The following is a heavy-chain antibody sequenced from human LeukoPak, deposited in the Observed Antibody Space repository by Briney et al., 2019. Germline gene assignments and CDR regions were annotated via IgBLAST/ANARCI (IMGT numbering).Heavy chain of an antibody. CDR2: ISGSGGST. D-gene: IGHD3-10*01. V-gene: IGHV3-23*01. J-gene: IGHJ3*02. Sequence: PGGSLRLSCAASGFTFRSYAMSWVRQAPGKGLEWVSAISGSGGSTYYADSVKGRFTISRDNSKNTLYLQMNSLSAEDTAVYYCAKDRDYYGSGAAFDIWGQGTMVTVSS. CDR3: AKDRDYYGSGAAFDI. CDR1: GFTFRSYA.